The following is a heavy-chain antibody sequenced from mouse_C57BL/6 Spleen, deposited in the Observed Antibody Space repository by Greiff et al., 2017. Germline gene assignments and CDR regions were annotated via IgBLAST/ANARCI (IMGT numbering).Heavy chain of an antibody. CDR1: GFTFSSYA. J-gene: IGHJ3*01. CDR3: ARDREAQAY. V-gene: IGHV5-4*01. Sequence: EVKVVESGGGLVKPGGSLKLSCAASGFTFSSYAMSWVRPTPEKRLEWVATISDGGSYTYYPDNVKGRFTISRDNAKNNLYLQMSHLKSEDTAMYYCARDREAQAYWGQGTLVTVSA. D-gene: IGHD3-2*02. CDR2: ISDGGSYT.